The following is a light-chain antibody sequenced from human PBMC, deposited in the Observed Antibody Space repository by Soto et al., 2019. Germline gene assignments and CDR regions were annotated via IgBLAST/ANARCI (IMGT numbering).Light chain of an antibody. CDR1: QSVSSSY. J-gene: IGKJ1*01. Sequence: EIVLTQSPGTLSLSPGQRATLSCRASQSVSSSYLAWYQQKPGQAPRLLMYGASSRATGIPDRFSGSGSGSDFTHSINRLQPEDFAVYYCKQYGNSPPGTFGRGTKVEIK. CDR3: KQYGNSPPGT. CDR2: GAS. V-gene: IGKV3-20*01.